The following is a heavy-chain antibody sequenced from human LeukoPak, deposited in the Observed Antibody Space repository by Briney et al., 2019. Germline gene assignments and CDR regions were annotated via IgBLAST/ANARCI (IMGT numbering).Heavy chain of an antibody. CDR2: INPDGGAT. D-gene: IGHD6-19*01. J-gene: IGHJ5*02. CDR3: ARGVYSSGWYQLRFDP. CDR1: GFTFSAYW. Sequence: PGGALRLSGVGSGFTFSAYWMSWVRQGPGKGLDWVASINPDGGATRYVDSVRGRFTISRDNAKNSLYLQMNSLRAEDTALYHCARGVYSSGWYQLRFDPWGQGTLVTVSS. V-gene: IGHV3-7*03.